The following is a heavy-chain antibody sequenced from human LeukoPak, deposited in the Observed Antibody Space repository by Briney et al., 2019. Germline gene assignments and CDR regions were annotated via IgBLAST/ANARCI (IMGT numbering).Heavy chain of an antibody. CDR2: ISSSGSTI. D-gene: IGHD3-22*01. J-gene: IGHJ3*02. CDR1: GFTFSDYY. V-gene: IGHV3-11*01. Sequence: GGSLRPSCAASGFTFSDYYMSWIRQAPGKGLEWVSYISSSGSTIYYADSVKGRFTISRDNAKNSLYLQMNSLRAEDTAVYYCARDRVDYYDSSGYYYVGAFDIWGQGTIVTVSS. CDR3: ARDRVDYYDSSGYYYVGAFDI.